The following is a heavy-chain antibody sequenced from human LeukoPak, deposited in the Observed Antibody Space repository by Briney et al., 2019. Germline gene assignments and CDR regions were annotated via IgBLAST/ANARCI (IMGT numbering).Heavy chain of an antibody. D-gene: IGHD2-2*02. CDR1: GGTFSSDA. Sequence: SVKVSCKASGGTFSSDAISWVRQAPGQGLEWMGRIIPILGIANYAQKFQGRVTITADKSTSTAYMELSSLRSEDTAVYYCARDTGYCSSTSCYTFDYWGQGTLVTVSS. CDR3: ARDTGYCSSTSCYTFDY. CDR2: IIPILGIA. J-gene: IGHJ4*02. V-gene: IGHV1-69*04.